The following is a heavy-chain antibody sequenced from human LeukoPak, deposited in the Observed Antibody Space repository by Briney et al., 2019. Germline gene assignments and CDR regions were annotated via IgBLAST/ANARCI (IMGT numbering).Heavy chain of an antibody. D-gene: IGHD3-22*01. V-gene: IGHV3-30-3*01. CDR2: ISYDGSNE. CDR1: GFTFSSYA. Sequence: GGSLRLSCAASGFTFSSYAMHWVRQAPGKGLEWVAVISYDGSNEYYADSVKGRFTISRDNSKNTLYLQMNSLRAEDTAVYYCAREIRDSSGYYYGMDVWGQGTTVTVSS. CDR3: AREIRDSSGYYYGMDV. J-gene: IGHJ6*02.